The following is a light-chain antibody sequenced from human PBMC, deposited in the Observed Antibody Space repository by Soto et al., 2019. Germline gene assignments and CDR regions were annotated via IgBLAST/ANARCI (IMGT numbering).Light chain of an antibody. CDR3: QQYDSSPWT. CDR1: QSVSNSY. V-gene: IGKV3-20*01. J-gene: IGKJ1*01. CDR2: GAS. Sequence: EIVLTQSPGTLSLSPGERATLSCRASQSVSNSYLAWYQRIPGQSPRLLIYGASRSATGIPDRFSGSGSGTDFTLTISRLEPEDFAVYYCQQYDSSPWTFGQGTMVQIK.